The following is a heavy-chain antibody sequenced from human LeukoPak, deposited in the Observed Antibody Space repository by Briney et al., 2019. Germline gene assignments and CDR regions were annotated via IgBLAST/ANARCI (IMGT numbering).Heavy chain of an antibody. CDR1: GYSITLYY. CDR2: IFYSGNT. CDR3: ARVFRRDGYFDY. V-gene: IGHV4-59*07. D-gene: IGHD5-24*01. Sequence: ADTLSLPCTLSGYSITLYYWSWLRQPPGKGLEWLGYIFYSGNTDYNPSLKSRVTLSVDTSRNQFSLKLDSVTAADTAVYYCARVFRRDGYFDYWGQGTLVTVSS. J-gene: IGHJ4*02.